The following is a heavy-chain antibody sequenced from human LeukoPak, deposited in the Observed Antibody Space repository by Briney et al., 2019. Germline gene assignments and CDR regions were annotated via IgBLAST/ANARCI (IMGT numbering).Heavy chain of an antibody. CDR2: ISYSGST. D-gene: IGHD1-26*01. J-gene: IGHJ3*02. V-gene: IGHV4-59*08. CDR3: AGLGAIQADASDI. Sequence: SETLSLTCTVSGGSISSYYWSWIRQPPGKGLEWIGYISYSGSTKYNPSLKSRVTISVDTSKNQFSLKLSSVTAADTAMYYCAGLGAIQADASDIWGQGTMVTVSS. CDR1: GGSISSYY.